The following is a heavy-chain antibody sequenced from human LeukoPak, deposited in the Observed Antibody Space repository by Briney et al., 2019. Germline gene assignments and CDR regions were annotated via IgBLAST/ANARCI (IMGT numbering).Heavy chain of an antibody. Sequence: PSETLSLTCTVSGVSISSYYWSWIRQPPGKGLEWIGYIYNSGSANYNPSLKSRVSISVDTSKNRFSLKLSSVTAADTAIYYCARQYYSVSGNFYAGAYDFWGQGTLVTVSS. V-gene: IGHV4-59*01. D-gene: IGHD3-10*01. J-gene: IGHJ4*02. CDR1: GVSISSYY. CDR2: IYNSGSA. CDR3: ARQYYSVSGNFYAGAYDF.